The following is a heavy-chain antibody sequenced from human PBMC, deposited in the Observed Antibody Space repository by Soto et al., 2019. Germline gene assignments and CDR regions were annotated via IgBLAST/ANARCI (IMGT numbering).Heavy chain of an antibody. V-gene: IGHV1-2*04. Sequence: QVQLVQSGAEVKKPGASVKVSCKASGYTFTGYYMHWVRQAPGQGLEWMGWINPNSGGTNYAQKFQGWVTMTRDTSISTAYMELSRLRSDDTAVYYCARGPKYYYDSSGYHLFDYWGQGTLVTVSS. CDR3: ARGPKYYYDSSGYHLFDY. CDR2: INPNSGGT. D-gene: IGHD3-22*01. J-gene: IGHJ4*02. CDR1: GYTFTGYY.